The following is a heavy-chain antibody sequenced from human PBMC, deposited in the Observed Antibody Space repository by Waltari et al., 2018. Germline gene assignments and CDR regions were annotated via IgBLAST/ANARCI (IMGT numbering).Heavy chain of an antibody. D-gene: IGHD2-8*01. CDR3: ANGKWYYFDY. CDR2: IRYDGSNR. CDR1: GFTFSSYG. Sequence: QVQLVESGGGVVQPGGSLRLSCAASGFTFSSYGMHWVRQAPGKGREWGAFIRYDGSNRYYADSVKGRFTISRDNSKNTLYLQMNSLRAEETAVYYCANGKWYYFDYWGQGTLVTVSS. J-gene: IGHJ4*02. V-gene: IGHV3-30*02.